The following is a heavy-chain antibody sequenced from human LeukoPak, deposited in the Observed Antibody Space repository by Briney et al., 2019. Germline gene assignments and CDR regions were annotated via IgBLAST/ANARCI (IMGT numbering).Heavy chain of an antibody. CDR3: ARLTPLYGLDY. V-gene: IGHV4-59*06. CDR1: GGSISSYY. J-gene: IGHJ4*02. CDR2: ISYTGDT. D-gene: IGHD2-2*02. Sequence: SETLSLTCTVSGGSISSYYWSRIRQPPGEGLEFIGNISYTGDTYFNPSLKSRVAFSVDTSKSHFSLRLTSVTAADTAFYYCARLTPLYGLDYWGQGILATVSS.